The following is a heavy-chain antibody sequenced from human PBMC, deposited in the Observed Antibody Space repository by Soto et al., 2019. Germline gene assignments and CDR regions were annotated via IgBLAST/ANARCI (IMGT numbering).Heavy chain of an antibody. J-gene: IGHJ6*03. CDR1: GFTFENFA. Sequence: EVQLLESGGGLGQPGASLRLSCAASGFTFENFAMSWVRQAPGKGLEWVSAITGSTGGTQYADTVKGRFTISRDNSKNTLYLQMNSLRADDTAVYYCAKVGDQPPYYYYYMDVWGRGTTVTVSS. D-gene: IGHD3-16*01. CDR3: AKVGDQPPYYYYYMDV. CDR2: ITGSTGGT. V-gene: IGHV3-23*01.